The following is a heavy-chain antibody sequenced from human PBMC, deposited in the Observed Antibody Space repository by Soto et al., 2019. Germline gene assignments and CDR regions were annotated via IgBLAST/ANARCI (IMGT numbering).Heavy chain of an antibody. CDR3: ARVDPRGVAVVRDY. J-gene: IGHJ4*02. CDR2: ISGFNGQT. CDR1: GNTFASHG. V-gene: IGHV1-18*01. Sequence: ASVTVACKASGNTFASHGFSWVRQAPGQGLEWMGWISGFNGQTNYALKFQGRVTLTTDTSTSTAYMELRSLRSDDTAVYFCARVDPRGVAVVRDYWGQGTLVTVPQ. D-gene: IGHD3-10*01.